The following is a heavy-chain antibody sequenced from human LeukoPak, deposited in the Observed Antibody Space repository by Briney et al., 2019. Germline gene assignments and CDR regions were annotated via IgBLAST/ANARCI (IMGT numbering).Heavy chain of an antibody. CDR2: INPSGGST. V-gene: IGHV1-46*01. CDR3: ARGPRPNVDTAMVTFFDY. Sequence: ASVKVSCKASGYTFTSYYMHWVRQAPGQGLEWMGIINPSGGSTSYAQKFQGRATMTRDTSTSTVYMELSSLRSEGTAVYYCARGPRPNVDTAMVTFFDYWGQGTLVTVSS. J-gene: IGHJ4*02. CDR1: GYTFTSYY. D-gene: IGHD5-18*01.